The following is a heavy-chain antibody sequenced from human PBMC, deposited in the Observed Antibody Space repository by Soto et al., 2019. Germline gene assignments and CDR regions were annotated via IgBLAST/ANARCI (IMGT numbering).Heavy chain of an antibody. D-gene: IGHD2-2*01. CDR3: ARVAGIVRAAMIFDY. J-gene: IGHJ4*02. V-gene: IGHV4-31*03. CDR2: IYYSGST. CDR1: GGSISSGGYY. Sequence: QVQLQESGPGLVKPSQTLSLTCTVSGGSISSGGYYWSWIRQHPGKGLEWIGYIYYSGSTYYNPSLKGRVTIXXDXSTXQFSLKLSSVTAADTAVYYCARVAGIVRAAMIFDYWGQGTLVTVSS.